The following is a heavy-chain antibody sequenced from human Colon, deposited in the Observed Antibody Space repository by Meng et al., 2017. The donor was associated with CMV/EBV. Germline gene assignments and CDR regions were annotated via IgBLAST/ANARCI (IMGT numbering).Heavy chain of an antibody. CDR3: ARGYGGHEYYFDY. J-gene: IGHJ4*02. V-gene: IGHV5-51*01. D-gene: IGHD4-23*01. CDR1: GYSFTSQW. Sequence: GGSLRLSCKGSGYSFTSQWIGWVRQMPGKGLEWMGIIYPGDSDTRYSPSFQGQVTISADKSISTAYLQWRSLKASDTAMYYCARGYGGHEYYFDYWGRGTLVTVSS. CDR2: IYPGDSDT.